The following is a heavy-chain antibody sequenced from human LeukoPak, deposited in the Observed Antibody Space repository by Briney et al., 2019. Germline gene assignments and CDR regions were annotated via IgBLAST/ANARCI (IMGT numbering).Heavy chain of an antibody. D-gene: IGHD2-21*01. CDR1: GFTFNIYA. J-gene: IGHJ4*02. CDR2: TSTDGGGT. CDR3: VKYHNSCYSV. V-gene: IGHV3-64D*06. Sequence: GGSLRLSCSASGFTFNIYAMHWVRQAPGKGLEYVSATSTDGGGTYYADSVKGRFTISRDNSKNTLYLQMSSLRTEDTAVYYCVKYHNSCYSVWGQGTLVAVSS.